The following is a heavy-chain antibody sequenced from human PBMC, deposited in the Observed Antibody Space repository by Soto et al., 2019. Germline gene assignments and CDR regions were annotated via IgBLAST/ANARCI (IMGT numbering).Heavy chain of an antibody. J-gene: IGHJ4*02. CDR3: ARDVRRAYSSSSGFDY. CDR2: IYSGGST. V-gene: IGHV3-53*01. D-gene: IGHD6-6*01. CDR1: GFTVSSNY. Sequence: PWGSLRLSCAASGFTVSSNYMSWVRKAPGKGLEWVSVIYSGGSTYYADSVKGRLTIFRDNSKNTLYLQMNSLGAEDTAVYYCARDVRRAYSSSSGFDYWGQGTLVTVSS.